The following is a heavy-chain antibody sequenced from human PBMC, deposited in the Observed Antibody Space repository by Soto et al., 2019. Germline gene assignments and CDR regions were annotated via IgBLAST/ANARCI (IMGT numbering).Heavy chain of an antibody. CDR2: IYHSGST. V-gene: IGHV4-38-2*01. CDR3: ATGYSSGFSAGYYFDY. D-gene: IGHD6-19*01. CDR1: GYSISSGYY. Sequence: PSETLSLTCAVSGYSISSGYYWGWIRQPPGKGLEWIGSIYHSGSTYYNPSLKSRVTISVDTSKNQFSLKLSSVTAADTAVYYCATGYSSGFSAGYYFDYWGQGTLVTVS. J-gene: IGHJ4*02.